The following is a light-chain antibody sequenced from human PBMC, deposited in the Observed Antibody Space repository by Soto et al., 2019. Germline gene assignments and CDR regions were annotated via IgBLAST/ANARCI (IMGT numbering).Light chain of an antibody. J-gene: IGKJ4*01. CDR3: QQYTDWPLS. V-gene: IGKV3-15*01. Sequence: EIVMTQSPATLSVSPGEGATLSCRASQSVRSNLAWYQQKPGQAPRLLIYGASTRATGIPARFSGSGSGTAYPLTISSLQSEDLAVYDCQQYTDWPLSFGGGTKVEIK. CDR2: GAS. CDR1: QSVRSN.